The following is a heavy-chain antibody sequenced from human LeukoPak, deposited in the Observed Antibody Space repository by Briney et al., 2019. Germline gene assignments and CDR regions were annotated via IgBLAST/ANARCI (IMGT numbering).Heavy chain of an antibody. CDR1: GVSISSDDYF. CDR2: IYYSGST. V-gene: IGHV4-39*01. CDR3: ARHKDYYYSYMDV. Sequence: KPSETLSLTCTVSGVSISSDDYFWGWIRQPPGKGLEWIGTIYYSGSTYYNPSLTSRVTISVDTSKNQFSLKLSSVTAADTAVYYCARHKDYYYSYMDVWGKGTTVTISS. J-gene: IGHJ6*03.